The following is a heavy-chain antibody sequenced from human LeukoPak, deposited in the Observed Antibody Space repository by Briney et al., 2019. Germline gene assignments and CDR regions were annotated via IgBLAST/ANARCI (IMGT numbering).Heavy chain of an antibody. J-gene: IGHJ1*01. D-gene: IGHD3-22*01. CDR3: ARDHYDSYYSFQH. V-gene: IGHV1-3*01. CDR1: GYTFTSYA. Sequence: ASVKVSCKASGYTFTSYAMHWVRQAPGQRLEWMGWIDAGNGNTKYSQKFQGRVTITRDTSASTAYMELSSLRSEDTAVYYCARDHYDSYYSFQHWGQGNLVTVSS. CDR2: IDAGNGNT.